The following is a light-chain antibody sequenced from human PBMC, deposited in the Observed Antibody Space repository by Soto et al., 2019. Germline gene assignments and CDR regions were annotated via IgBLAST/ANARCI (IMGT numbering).Light chain of an antibody. CDR3: QQYADSPIP. J-gene: IGKJ5*01. Sequence: EIVLTQSPGTLPLSPGERATLSCRASQSVSSSYLAWYQQKPGQAPRLLIYGASSRATGIPDRFSGSGSGTDFTLAISRVEPEDFAVYFCQQYADSPIPFGQGTRLEIK. CDR2: GAS. V-gene: IGKV3-20*01. CDR1: QSVSSSY.